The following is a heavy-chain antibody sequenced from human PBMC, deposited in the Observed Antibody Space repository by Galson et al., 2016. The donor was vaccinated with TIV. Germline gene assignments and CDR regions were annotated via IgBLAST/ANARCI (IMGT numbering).Heavy chain of an antibody. Sequence: SVKVSCKASGDTFSSLSIIWVRQAPGQGLEWMGRIIPMVGMTNYAQKFQGKITITADRSTATAYLELSSLRSEDTAVYYCARRYSGSKNGFDMWGQGTMVTVSS. D-gene: IGHD1-26*01. CDR3: ARRYSGSKNGFDM. J-gene: IGHJ3*02. CDR2: IIPMVGMT. CDR1: GDTFSSLS. V-gene: IGHV1-69*02.